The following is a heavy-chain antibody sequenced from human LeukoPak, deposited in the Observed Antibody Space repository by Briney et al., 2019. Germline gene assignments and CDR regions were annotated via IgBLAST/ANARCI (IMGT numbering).Heavy chain of an antibody. CDR2: IIGSGSNT. D-gene: IGHD3-16*01. CDR3: AKGVLRTGGDY. CDR1: GSTFISYA. Sequence: GGSLRLSCAASGSTFISYAMTWVRQAPGKGLEWGSSIIGSGSNTYYADSVKGRFTISRDNSKNTLYLKMNSLRAEDTAVYYCAKGVLRTGGDYWGQGTLVTVSS. V-gene: IGHV3-23*01. J-gene: IGHJ4*02.